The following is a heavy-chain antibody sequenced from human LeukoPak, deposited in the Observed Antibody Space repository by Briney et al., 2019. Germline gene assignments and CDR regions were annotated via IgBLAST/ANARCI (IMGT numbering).Heavy chain of an antibody. D-gene: IGHD3-16*01. J-gene: IGHJ4*02. CDR1: GFTFSDYY. CDR3: AKVTGGDMITYGGLDY. Sequence: GGSLRLSCAASGFTFSDYYMSWVRQAPGKGLEWVSAISGNGDITYYTDSVKGRFTISRDNSKNTLYLQMNSLRAEGTAVYYCAKVTGGDMITYGGLDYWGQGTLVTVSS. CDR2: ISGNGDIT. V-gene: IGHV3-23*01.